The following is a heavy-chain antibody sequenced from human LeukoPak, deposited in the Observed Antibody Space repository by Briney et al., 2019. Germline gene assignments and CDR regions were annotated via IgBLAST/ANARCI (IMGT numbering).Heavy chain of an antibody. Sequence: PSETLSLTCTVSGGSMSSGSYYWSWIRQPAGKGLEWIGRIYTSGSTNYNPSLKSRVTMSVDTSKNQFSLKLSSVTAADTAVYYCARDRYYYGSSGFAFDTWGQGTMVTVSS. CDR2: IYTSGST. J-gene: IGHJ3*02. CDR3: ARDRYYYGSSGFAFDT. CDR1: GGSMSSGSYY. D-gene: IGHD3-22*01. V-gene: IGHV4-61*02.